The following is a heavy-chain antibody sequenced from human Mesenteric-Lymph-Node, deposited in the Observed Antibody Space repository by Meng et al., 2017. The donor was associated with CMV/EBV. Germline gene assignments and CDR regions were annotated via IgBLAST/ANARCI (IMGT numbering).Heavy chain of an antibody. Sequence: GRSLKISCKGSGYSFIFYWIGWVRQMPGKGLEWMGTIYPGDSDTRYSPSFQGQVTISADKSISTTYLQWSSLKASDTAMYYCARTQANCGGNCYTTGAFEIWGQGTMVTVSS. V-gene: IGHV5-51*03. CDR1: GYSFIFYW. D-gene: IGHD2-21*01. J-gene: IGHJ3*02. CDR2: IYPGDSDT. CDR3: ARTQANCGGNCYTTGAFEI.